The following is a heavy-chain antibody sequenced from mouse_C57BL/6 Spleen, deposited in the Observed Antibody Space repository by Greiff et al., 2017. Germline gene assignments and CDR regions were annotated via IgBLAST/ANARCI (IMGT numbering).Heavy chain of an antibody. J-gene: IGHJ4*01. V-gene: IGHV5-6*01. CDR1: GFTFSSYG. CDR2: ISSGGSYT. CDR3: ARHDYGSSRAMDY. D-gene: IGHD1-1*01. Sequence: EVQRVESGGDLVKPGGSLKLSCAASGFTFSSYGMSWVRQTPDKRLEWVATISSGGSYTYYPDSVKGRFTISRDNAKNTLYLQMSSLKSEDTAMYYCARHDYGSSRAMDYWGQGTSVTVSS.